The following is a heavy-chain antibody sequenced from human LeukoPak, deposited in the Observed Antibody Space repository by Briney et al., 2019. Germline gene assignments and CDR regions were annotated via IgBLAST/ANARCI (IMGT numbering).Heavy chain of an antibody. D-gene: IGHD3-10*01. CDR3: AKSYGSGSYYAPFDY. CDR1: GFTFSSYG. V-gene: IGHV3-30*18. CDR2: ISYDGSNK. J-gene: IGHJ4*02. Sequence: GRSLRLSCAASGFTFSSYGMHWVRQAPGKGLEGVAVISYDGSNKYYADSVKGRFTISRDNSKNTLYLQMNSLRAEDTAVYYCAKSYGSGSYYAPFDYWGQGTLVTVSS.